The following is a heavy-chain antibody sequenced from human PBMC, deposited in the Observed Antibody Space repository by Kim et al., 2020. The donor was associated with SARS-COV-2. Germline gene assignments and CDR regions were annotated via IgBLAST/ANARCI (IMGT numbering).Heavy chain of an antibody. CDR3: ARGGYDLWSGSYY. Sequence: YADSGKGRSTTSRDNAKNSLYLQMNSLRAEDTAVYYCARGGYDLWSGSYYWGQGTLVTVSP. J-gene: IGHJ4*02. V-gene: IGHV3-21*01. D-gene: IGHD3-3*01.